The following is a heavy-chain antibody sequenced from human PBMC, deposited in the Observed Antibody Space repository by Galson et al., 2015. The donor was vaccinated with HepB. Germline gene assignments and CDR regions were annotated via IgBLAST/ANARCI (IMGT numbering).Heavy chain of an antibody. V-gene: IGHV1-2*06. CDR2: INPNSGGT. D-gene: IGHD2-15*01. CDR3: ARLVAAPNWFAP. CDR1: GYTFTGYH. J-gene: IGHJ5*02. Sequence: SVKVSCKASGYTFTGYHMHWVRQAPGQGLEWMGRINPNSGGTNYAQKFQGRVTMTRDTSISTAYMELSRLRSDDTAVYYCARLVAAPNWFAPWGQGTLVTVSS.